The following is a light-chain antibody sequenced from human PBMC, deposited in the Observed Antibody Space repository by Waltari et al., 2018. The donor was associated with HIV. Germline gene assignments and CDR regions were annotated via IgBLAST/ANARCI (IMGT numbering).Light chain of an antibody. V-gene: IGLV2-23*02. CDR2: EVS. Sequence: QSALTQPASVSGSPGQSLTISCTGTSSNIGTYNLVSWHQQHPGKAPKTLIYEVSQRPSGVSNRFSGSKSGNTASLTISGLQAEDEADYYCCSYAGSSTLVFGGGTKVTVL. J-gene: IGLJ3*02. CDR3: CSYAGSSTLV. CDR1: SSNIGTYNL.